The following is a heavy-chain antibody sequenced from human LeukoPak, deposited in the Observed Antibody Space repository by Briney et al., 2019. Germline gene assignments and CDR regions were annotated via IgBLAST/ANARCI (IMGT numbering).Heavy chain of an antibody. V-gene: IGHV3-23*01. Sequence: QPGGSLRLSCTASGSTFSTYTMNWVRQAPGKGLEWVSAISGSGGSTYYADSVKGRFTISRDNSKNTLYLQMNSLRAEDTAVYYCAKDGYYDSSGYSDYWGQGTLVTVSS. J-gene: IGHJ4*02. CDR3: AKDGYYDSSGYSDY. CDR2: ISGSGGST. D-gene: IGHD3-22*01. CDR1: GSTFSTYT.